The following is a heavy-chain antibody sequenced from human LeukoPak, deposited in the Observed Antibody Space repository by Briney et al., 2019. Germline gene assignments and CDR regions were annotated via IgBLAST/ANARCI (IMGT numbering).Heavy chain of an antibody. CDR2: IYSGGST. CDR1: GFTVSSNY. V-gene: IGHV3-53*01. D-gene: IGHD1-26*01. Sequence: GGSLRLSCAASGFTVSSNYMSWVRQAPGKGLEWVSVIYSGGSTYYADSVKGQFTISRDNSKNTLYLQMNSLRAEDTAVYYCAKDSLILPHLNGFDYWGQGTLVTVSS. CDR3: AKDSLILPHLNGFDY. J-gene: IGHJ4*02.